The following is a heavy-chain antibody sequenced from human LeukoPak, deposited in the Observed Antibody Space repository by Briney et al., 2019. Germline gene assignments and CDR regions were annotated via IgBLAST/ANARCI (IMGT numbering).Heavy chain of an antibody. D-gene: IGHD3-10*01. V-gene: IGHV4-59*12. Sequence: SETLSLTCTVSGGSISSYYWSWIRQPPGKGLEWIGYIYYSGSTNYNPSLKSRVTMSVDTSKNQFSLKLSSVTAADTAVYYCARLSITHAFDIWGQGTMVTVSS. CDR2: IYYSGST. CDR3: ARLSITHAFDI. CDR1: GGSISSYY. J-gene: IGHJ3*02.